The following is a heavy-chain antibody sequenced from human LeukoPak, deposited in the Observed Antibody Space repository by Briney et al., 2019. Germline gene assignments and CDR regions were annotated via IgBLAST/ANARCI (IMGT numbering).Heavy chain of an antibody. V-gene: IGHV1-2*02. CDR3: ARVQYSGSAALDY. CDR1: GYTFTGYY. J-gene: IGHJ4*02. CDR2: INPNSGAT. Sequence: ASVNVSCKASGYTFTGYYMHWVRQAPGQGLEWMGGINPNSGATNYAQKFQGRVTMTSDMSISTAYMELSRLRSDDTAVYYCARVQYSGSAALDYWGQGTLVTASS. D-gene: IGHD6-6*01.